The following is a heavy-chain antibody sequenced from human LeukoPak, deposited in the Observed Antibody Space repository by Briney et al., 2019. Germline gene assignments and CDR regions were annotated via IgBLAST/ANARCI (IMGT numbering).Heavy chain of an antibody. J-gene: IGHJ4*02. CDR1: GFTVSNSY. CDR2: IHSGGST. D-gene: IGHD3-16*01. Sequence: PGGSLRLSCAASGFTVSNSYMSWVRQAPGQGLEWVSVIHSGGSTYYADYVKGRFTISRDNSKNTLYLQMNSLRGEDTCVYYCARWDDYVFNYWGQGTLVTVSS. V-gene: IGHV3-53*01. CDR3: ARWDDYVFNY.